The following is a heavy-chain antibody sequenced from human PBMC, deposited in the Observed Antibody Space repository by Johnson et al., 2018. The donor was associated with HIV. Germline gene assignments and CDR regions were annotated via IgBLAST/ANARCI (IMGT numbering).Heavy chain of an antibody. J-gene: IGHJ3*02. V-gene: IGHV3-66*02. CDR2: IYSGGGT. CDR3: AKWDDYGDFSDAFDI. CDR1: GFTVSSNY. Sequence: VQLVESGGGLVQPGGSLRLSCAASGFTVSSNYMSWVRQAPGKGLEWVSVIYSGGGTYCADSVKGRFTISRDNSKNTLYLQMNSLRPEDTAVYYCAKWDDYGDFSDAFDIWGQGTMVTVSS. D-gene: IGHD4-17*01.